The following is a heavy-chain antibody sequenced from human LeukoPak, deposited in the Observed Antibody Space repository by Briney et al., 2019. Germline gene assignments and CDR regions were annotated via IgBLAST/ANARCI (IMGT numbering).Heavy chain of an antibody. Sequence: SETLSLTCTVSGGSISSYYWTWIRQAPGKGLEWIGNVYYTGSTSYNPSLKSRVTMSLDTSNNQFSLKLDSVTAADTAVYYCAGGYSSDWYFNCWGQGTLVTVSS. CDR1: GGSISSYY. CDR2: VYYTGST. J-gene: IGHJ4*02. CDR3: AGGYSSDWYFNC. D-gene: IGHD6-19*01. V-gene: IGHV4-59*01.